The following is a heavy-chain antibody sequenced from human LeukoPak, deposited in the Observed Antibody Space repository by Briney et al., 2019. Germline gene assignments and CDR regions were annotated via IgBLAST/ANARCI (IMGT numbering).Heavy chain of an antibody. J-gene: IGHJ4*02. CDR1: GGSISSSSYY. D-gene: IGHD3/OR15-3a*01. Sequence: PSETLSLTCTVSGGSISSSSYYWGWVRQPPGKGLEWIGSIYYSGSTYYNPSLKSRVTISVDTSKNQFSLKLSSVTAADTAVYYCARQTGSGLFILPGGQGTLVTVSS. CDR2: IYYSGST. V-gene: IGHV4-39*01. CDR3: ARQTGSGLFILP.